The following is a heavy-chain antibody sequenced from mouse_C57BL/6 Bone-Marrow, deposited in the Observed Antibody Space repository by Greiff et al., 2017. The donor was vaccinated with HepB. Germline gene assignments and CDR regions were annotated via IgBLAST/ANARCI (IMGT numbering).Heavy chain of an antibody. CDR2: IYPGSGST. CDR3: ARNYYGSTY. V-gene: IGHV1-55*01. CDR1: GYTFTSYW. Sequence: VKLQQSGAELVKPGASVKMSCKASGYTFTSYWITWVKQRPGQGLEWIGDIYPGSGSTNYNEKFKSKATLTVDTSSSTAYMQLSSLTSEDSAVYYCARNYYGSTYWGQGTTLTVSS. J-gene: IGHJ2*01. D-gene: IGHD1-1*01.